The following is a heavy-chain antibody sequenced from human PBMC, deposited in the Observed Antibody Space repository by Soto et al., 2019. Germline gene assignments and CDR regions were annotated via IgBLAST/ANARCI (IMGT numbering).Heavy chain of an antibody. D-gene: IGHD3-22*01. V-gene: IGHV2-5*01. J-gene: IGHJ4*02. Sequence: QITLKESGPTLVNPTQTLTLTCTFSGFSLSTSGVGVGWIRQPPGKALEWLALIYWNDDKRYSPSLKSSLTITKDTSKNQVVLTMTNMDPVDTATYYCAHTPTMLVVVMAFDYWGQGTLVTVSS. CDR3: AHTPTMLVVVMAFDY. CDR2: IYWNDDK. CDR1: GFSLSTSGVG.